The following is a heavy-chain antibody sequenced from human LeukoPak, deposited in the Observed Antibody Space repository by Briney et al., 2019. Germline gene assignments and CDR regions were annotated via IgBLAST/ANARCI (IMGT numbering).Heavy chain of an antibody. V-gene: IGHV3-23*01. J-gene: IGHJ4*02. Sequence: PGGSLRLSCAASGFTFSSYAMSWVRQAPGKGLEWVSVISGSGGSTYYPDSVKGRFTISRENSKNTLYLQMNSLRAEDTAVYYCAKFPPWYSSSWYFDYWGQGTLVTVSS. CDR2: ISGSGGST. CDR3: AKFPPWYSSSWYFDY. CDR1: GFTFSSYA. D-gene: IGHD6-13*01.